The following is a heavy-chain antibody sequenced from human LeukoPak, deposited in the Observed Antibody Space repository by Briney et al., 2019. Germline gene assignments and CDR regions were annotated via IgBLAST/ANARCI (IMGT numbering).Heavy chain of an antibody. CDR1: GFTFSSYG. D-gene: IGHD4-17*01. V-gene: IGHV3-30*18. CDR2: ISYDGSNK. CDR3: AKDARDYGDYSAGFDY. J-gene: IGHJ4*02. Sequence: GGSLRLSCAASGFTFSSYGMHWVRQAPDKGLEWVAVISYDGSNKYYADSVKGRFTISRDNSKNTLYLQMNSLRAEDTAVYYCAKDARDYGDYSAGFDYWGQGTLVTVSS.